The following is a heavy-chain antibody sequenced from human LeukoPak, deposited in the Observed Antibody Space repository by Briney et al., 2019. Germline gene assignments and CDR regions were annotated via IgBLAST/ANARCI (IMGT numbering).Heavy chain of an antibody. J-gene: IGHJ6*03. Sequence: PSETLSLTCAVYGGSFSGYYWSWIRQPPGKGLEWIGEINHSGSTNYNPSLKSRVTISVDTSKNQFSLKLSSVTAADTAVYYCARCIAAAGAYYYYYYYMDVWGKGTTVTVSS. CDR1: GGSFSGYY. V-gene: IGHV4-34*01. CDR3: ARCIAAAGAYYYYYYYMDV. CDR2: INHSGST. D-gene: IGHD6-13*01.